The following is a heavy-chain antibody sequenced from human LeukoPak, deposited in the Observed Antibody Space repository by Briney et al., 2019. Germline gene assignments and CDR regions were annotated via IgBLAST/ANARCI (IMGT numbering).Heavy chain of an antibody. CDR2: ISWSSANI. CDR1: GFTFDDYA. CDR3: AKNVIAVAGAGSRFDY. J-gene: IGHJ4*02. Sequence: GGSLRLSCAASGFTFDDYAMHWVRQAPGKGLEWVSSISWSSANIGYADSVKGRFTISRDNAKNSLYLQMNSLRAEDTALYYCAKNVIAVAGAGSRFDYWGQGTLVTVSS. V-gene: IGHV3-9*01. D-gene: IGHD6-19*01.